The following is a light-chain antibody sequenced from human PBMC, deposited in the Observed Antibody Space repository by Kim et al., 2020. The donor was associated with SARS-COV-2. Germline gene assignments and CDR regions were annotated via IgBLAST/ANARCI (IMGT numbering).Light chain of an antibody. J-gene: IGKJ4*02. Sequence: DIQMTQSPSTLSVSIGDRVTITCRASQRIGTWLAWYQQKPGKAPRLLIYEASSLDSGVPSRFSGSGSGTEFTLTISSLQTDDVATYYCQQYNRSPGLTFGGGTKVDIK. CDR1: QRIGTW. CDR2: EAS. V-gene: IGKV1-5*03. CDR3: QQYNRSPGLT.